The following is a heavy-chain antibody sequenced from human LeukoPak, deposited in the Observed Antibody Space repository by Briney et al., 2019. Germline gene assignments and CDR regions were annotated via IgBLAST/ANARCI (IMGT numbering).Heavy chain of an antibody. Sequence: PSETLSLTCTVSGGSISIGSYYWGWIRQPPGKGLEWIGSIYYSGSTYYNPSLKSRVTISVDTSKNQFSLRLSSVTAAHTAVYYCARHKALTTFWGQGSLVTVSS. CDR1: GGSISIGSYY. V-gene: IGHV4-39*01. J-gene: IGHJ4*02. CDR3: ARHKALTTF. D-gene: IGHD2/OR15-2a*01. CDR2: IYYSGST.